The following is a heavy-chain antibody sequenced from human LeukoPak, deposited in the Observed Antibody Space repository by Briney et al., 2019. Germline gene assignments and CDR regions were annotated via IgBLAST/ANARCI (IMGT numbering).Heavy chain of an antibody. J-gene: IGHJ4*02. CDR1: ALSVGKNY. D-gene: IGHD3-10*01. CDR2: IYSGGST. Sequence: GGSLSLSCAASALSVGKNYISWVRQAPGEGLEWVGFIYSGGSTYYADSVRGRSTIHRDNSKNTLYLQMNSLRVEDTAVYYCARVGGHWGQGTLVTVSS. V-gene: IGHV3-53*01. CDR3: ARVGGH.